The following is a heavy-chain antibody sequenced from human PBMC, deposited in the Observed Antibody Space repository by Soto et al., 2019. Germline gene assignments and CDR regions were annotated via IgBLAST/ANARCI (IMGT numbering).Heavy chain of an antibody. CDR1: GGSISSSSYY. V-gene: IGHV4-39*01. J-gene: IGHJ4*02. Sequence: SETLSLTCTVSGGSISSSSYYWGWIRQPPGKGLEWIGSIYYSGSTYYNTSLKNRVTISVDTSKNQFSLKLSSVTAADTALYYCASPSGGEVTTVTNFDYWGQGTLVTVSS. CDR2: IYYSGST. D-gene: IGHD4-17*01. CDR3: ASPSGGEVTTVTNFDY.